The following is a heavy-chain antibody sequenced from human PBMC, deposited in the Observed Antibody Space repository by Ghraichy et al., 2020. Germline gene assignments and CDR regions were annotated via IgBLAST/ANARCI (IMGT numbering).Heavy chain of an antibody. D-gene: IGHD6-19*01. CDR3: ATVRGPAAVAVPEGFDY. J-gene: IGHJ4*02. CDR1: GFTFSSYA. V-gene: IGHV3-23*01. Sequence: GGSLRLSCAASGFTFSSYAMSWVRQAPGKGLEWVSAISGSGGSTYYADSVKGRFTISRDNSKNTLYLQMNSLRAEDTAVYYCATVRGPAAVAVPEGFDYWGQGTLVTVSS. CDR2: ISGSGGST.